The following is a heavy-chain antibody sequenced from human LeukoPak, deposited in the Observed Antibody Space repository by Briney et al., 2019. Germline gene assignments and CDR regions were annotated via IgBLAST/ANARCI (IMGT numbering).Heavy chain of an antibody. J-gene: IGHJ6*02. D-gene: IGHD4-17*01. V-gene: IGHV3-30-3*01. CDR2: ISYDGSNK. Sequence: GGSLRLSCAASGFTFSSYAMHWVRQAPGKGLEWVAVISYDGSNKYYADSVKGRFTISRDNSKNTLYLQMNSLRAEDTAVYYCARDRTTTSDPYGMDVWGQGTTVTVSS. CDR3: ARDRTTTSDPYGMDV. CDR1: GFTFSSYA.